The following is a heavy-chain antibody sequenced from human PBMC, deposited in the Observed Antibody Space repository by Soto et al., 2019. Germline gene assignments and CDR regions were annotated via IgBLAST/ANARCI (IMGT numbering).Heavy chain of an antibody. J-gene: IGHJ4*02. CDR1: GDSVSSSSVT. D-gene: IGHD2-15*01. CDR3: ARILSYSYFDY. CDR2: TYYRSKWYN. V-gene: IGHV6-1*01. Sequence: PSQTLSLTCVISGDSVSSSSVTWNWIRQSPSRGLEWLGRTYYRSKWYNDYAESVKSRITINPDTSKNQFSLHLNSVTPEDTATYYCARILSYSYFDYWGQGVLVTVSS.